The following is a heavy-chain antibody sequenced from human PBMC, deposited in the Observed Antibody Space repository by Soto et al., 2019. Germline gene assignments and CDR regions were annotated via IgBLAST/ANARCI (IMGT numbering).Heavy chain of an antibody. Sequence: SEALSPTCIGSGGPIRSSSFHRGWIRQPPGKGLEWIGSIYYSGSTYYSPSLKSRVTISVDTSKNQFSLKLSSVTAADTAVYYCARRERAAGTDWWFDPWGQG. CDR2: IYYSGST. CDR1: GGPIRSSSFH. CDR3: ARRERAAGTDWWFDP. V-gene: IGHV4-39*01. D-gene: IGHD6-13*01. J-gene: IGHJ5*02.